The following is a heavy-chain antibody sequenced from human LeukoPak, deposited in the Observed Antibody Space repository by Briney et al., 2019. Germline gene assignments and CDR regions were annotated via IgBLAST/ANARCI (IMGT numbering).Heavy chain of an antibody. CDR3: ARVSSGSYYYYYYMDV. Sequence: ASVKVSCKASGYTFTNYDIHWVRQATGQGLEGMGWMNPNSGNTGYAQKFQGRVTITRDTSISTAYMELSSLMSEDTAVYYCARVSSGSYYYYYYMDVWGKGTTVTVSS. CDR1: GYTFTNYD. CDR2: MNPNSGNT. V-gene: IGHV1-8*03. D-gene: IGHD3-10*01. J-gene: IGHJ6*03.